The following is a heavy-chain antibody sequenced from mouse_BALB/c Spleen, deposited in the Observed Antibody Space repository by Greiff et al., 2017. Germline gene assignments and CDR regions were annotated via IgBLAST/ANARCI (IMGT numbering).Heavy chain of an antibody. CDR3: VRYYYAMDY. J-gene: IGHJ4*01. CDR2: ISYSGST. V-gene: IGHV3-2*02. Sequence: QLQESGPGLVKPSQSLSLTCTVTGYSITSYYAWNWIRQFPGNKLEWMGYISYSGSTSYNPSLKSRISITRDTSKNQFFLQLNSVTTEDTATYYCVRYYYAMDYWGQGTSVTVSS. CDR1: GYSITSYYA.